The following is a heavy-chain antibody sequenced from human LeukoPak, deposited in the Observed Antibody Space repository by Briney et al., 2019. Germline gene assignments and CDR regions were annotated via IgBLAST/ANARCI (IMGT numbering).Heavy chain of an antibody. D-gene: IGHD2-2*01. V-gene: IGHV1-2*02. Sequence: ASVKVSCKASGYTFNMYGISWVRQAPGQGLEWMGWINPNSGGTNYAQKFQGRVTMTRDTSISTAYMELSRLRSDDTAVYYCARPTLGSSQYNWFDPWGQGTLVTVSS. CDR2: INPNSGGT. CDR1: GYTFNMYG. CDR3: ARPTLGSSQYNWFDP. J-gene: IGHJ5*02.